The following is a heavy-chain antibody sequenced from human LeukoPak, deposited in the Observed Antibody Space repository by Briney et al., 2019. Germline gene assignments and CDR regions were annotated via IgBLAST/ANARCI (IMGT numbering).Heavy chain of an antibody. J-gene: IGHJ5*02. CDR1: GVSFSGYY. CDR2: INHSGST. Sequence: SETLSLTCAVYGVSFSGYYWSWIRQPPGKGLEWIGEINHSGSTNYNPSLKSRVTISVDTSKNQFSLKLSSVTAADTAVYYCARGRGWFGETWFDPWGQGTLVTVSS. D-gene: IGHD3-10*01. V-gene: IGHV4-34*01. CDR3: ARGRGWFGETWFDP.